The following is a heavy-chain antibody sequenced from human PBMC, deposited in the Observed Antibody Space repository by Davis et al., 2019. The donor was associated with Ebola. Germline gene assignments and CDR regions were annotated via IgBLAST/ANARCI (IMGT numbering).Heavy chain of an antibody. V-gene: IGHV3-21*04. D-gene: IGHD1-26*01. J-gene: IGHJ6*02. Sequence: GESLKISCAASGFTFSTYSMSWVRQAPGKGLEWVSSISSDSDYIYYADSAKGRFTISRDNAQNSLYLQMNSLRAEDTAVYYCARDRSACGSYSCHYYYYYGMDVWGQGTTVTVSS. CDR1: GFTFSTYS. CDR3: ARDRSACGSYSCHYYYYYGMDV. CDR2: ISSDSDYI.